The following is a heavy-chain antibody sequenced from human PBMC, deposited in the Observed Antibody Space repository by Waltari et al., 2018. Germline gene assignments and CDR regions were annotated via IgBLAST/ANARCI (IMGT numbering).Heavy chain of an antibody. CDR1: GYSISSGYY. CDR2: IYHSGST. V-gene: IGHV4-38-2*01. Sequence: QVQLQESGPGLVKPSETLSLTCAVSGYSISSGYYWGWIRQPPGKGLEWIGSIYHSGSTYYNPSLKSRVTISVDTSKNQCSLKLSSVTAADTAVYYCARPRSYSSLDAFDIWGQGTMVTVSS. J-gene: IGHJ3*02. D-gene: IGHD6-13*01. CDR3: ARPRSYSSLDAFDI.